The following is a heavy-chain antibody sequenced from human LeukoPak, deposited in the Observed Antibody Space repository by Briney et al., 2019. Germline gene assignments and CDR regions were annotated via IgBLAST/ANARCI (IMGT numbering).Heavy chain of an antibody. Sequence: GGSLRLSCAASGFTFSKYAMSWVRQAREKGLEWVSAISPSDGNTFYARSVRGRFTISRDNSKNTLSLQMHSLRAEDTALYYCAKDSSVPYGITDWGQGTLVTVSS. J-gene: IGHJ4*02. V-gene: IGHV3-23*01. CDR1: GFTFSKYA. D-gene: IGHD4-17*01. CDR2: ISPSDGNT. CDR3: AKDSSVPYGITD.